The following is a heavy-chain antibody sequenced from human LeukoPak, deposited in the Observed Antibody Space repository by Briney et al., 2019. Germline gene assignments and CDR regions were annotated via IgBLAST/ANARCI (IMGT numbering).Heavy chain of an antibody. CDR1: GFTLRNYW. CDR2: IKPDGSEK. V-gene: IGHV3-7*03. CDR3: ASGLD. J-gene: IGHJ4*02. Sequence: GGSLRLSCAVSGFTLRNYWMNWVRHAPGKGLEWVANIKPDGSEKYYLDSVRGRFTISRDNAKNSLYLQMNSLRAEDTAVYYCASGLDWGQGTLVTVSS.